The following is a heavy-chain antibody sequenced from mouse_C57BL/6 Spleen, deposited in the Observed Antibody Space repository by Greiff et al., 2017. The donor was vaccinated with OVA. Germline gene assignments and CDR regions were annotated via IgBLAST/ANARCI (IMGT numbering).Heavy chain of an antibody. CDR1: GYTFTSYW. D-gene: IGHD4-1*01. CDR3: ARASLGRNYYAMDY. Sequence: VQLQQPGAELVMPGASVKLSCKASGYTFTSYWMHWVKQRPGQGLEWIGEIDPSDSYTNYNQKLKGKSTLTVDKSSSTAYMQLSSLTSEDSAVYYCARASLGRNYYAMDYWGQGTSVTVSS. V-gene: IGHV1-69*01. CDR2: IDPSDSYT. J-gene: IGHJ4*01.